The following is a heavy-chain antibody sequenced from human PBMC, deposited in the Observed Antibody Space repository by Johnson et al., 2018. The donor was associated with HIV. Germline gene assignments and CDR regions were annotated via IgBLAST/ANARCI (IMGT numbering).Heavy chain of an antibody. CDR2: IGTIGDT. CDR1: GFTFSDHD. D-gene: IGHD6-13*01. CDR3: ARGRPGGPNLLDAAGNDAFNI. V-gene: IGHV3-13*01. Sequence: EVQLVESGGGLVHPGVSLRLSCAASGFTFSDHDMHWVRQTEGIGLEWVSAIGTIGDTHYHGSVKGRFTISRENATNFLYLQMNSLAAGDTAVYYCARGRPGGPNLLDAAGNDAFNIWGQGTSVTVSS. J-gene: IGHJ3*02.